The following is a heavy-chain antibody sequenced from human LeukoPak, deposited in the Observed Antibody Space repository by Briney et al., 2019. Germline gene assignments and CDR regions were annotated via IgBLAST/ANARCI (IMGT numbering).Heavy chain of an antibody. CDR1: GFTFSHFW. D-gene: IGHD2-15*01. V-gene: IGHV3-7*01. CDR2: IKKTGSET. CDR3: AREDGYCSGGNCYSYFDS. J-gene: IGHJ4*02. Sequence: GGSLRLSCAASGFTFSHFWMSWVRQAPGKGLEWVAYIKKTGSETYYVDSVKGRFTITRDNTRNSLFLQMYGLRAEDTAVYFCAREDGYCSGGNCYSYFDSWGQGTLVTVSS.